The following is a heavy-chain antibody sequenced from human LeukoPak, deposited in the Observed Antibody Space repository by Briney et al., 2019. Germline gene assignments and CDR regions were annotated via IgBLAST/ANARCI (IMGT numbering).Heavy chain of an antibody. Sequence: PSETLSLTCTVSGVSISSGDYYWSWIRQPPGEGLEWVGYIFYSGSTNYNPSLKSRVTISVDTSKNQFSLKLSSVTAADTAVYYCARRGYCTGAICYSFDSWGQGTLVTVSS. CDR2: IFYSGST. CDR3: ARRGYCTGAICYSFDS. V-gene: IGHV4-61*08. CDR1: GVSISSGDYY. J-gene: IGHJ4*02. D-gene: IGHD2-15*01.